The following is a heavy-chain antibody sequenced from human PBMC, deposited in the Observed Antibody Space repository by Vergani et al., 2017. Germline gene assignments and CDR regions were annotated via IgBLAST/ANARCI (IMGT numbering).Heavy chain of an antibody. CDR3: AADLGTSYDSSDEAFDI. CDR1: GFTFTSSA. CDR2: IVVGSGNT. Sequence: QMQLVQSGPEVKKPGTSVTVSCKASGFTFTSSAVQWVRQARGQRLEWIGWIVVGSGNTNYAQKFQERVTITRDMSTSTAYMELSSLRSEDTAVYYCAADLGTSYDSSDEAFDIWGQGTTVTVSS. J-gene: IGHJ3*02. D-gene: IGHD3-22*01. V-gene: IGHV1-58*01.